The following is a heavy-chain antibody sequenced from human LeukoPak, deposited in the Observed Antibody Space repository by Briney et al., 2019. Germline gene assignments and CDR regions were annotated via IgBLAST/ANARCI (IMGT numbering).Heavy chain of an antibody. D-gene: IGHD2-21*01. V-gene: IGHV4-39*07. J-gene: IGHJ4*02. CDR2: IFYSGST. Sequence: SETLSLTCSVSGGSIYNSEYFWAWIRQPPGKGLEWIGSIFYSGSTYYKPSLNSRVTMSVDTSKNQFSLRLRSVTAADTAVYYCARASLFDDSDWGQGTLVTVSS. CDR1: GGSIYNSEYF. CDR3: ARASLFDDSD.